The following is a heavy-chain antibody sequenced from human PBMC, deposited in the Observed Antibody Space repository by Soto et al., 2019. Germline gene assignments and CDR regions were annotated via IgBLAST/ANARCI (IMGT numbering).Heavy chain of an antibody. Sequence: QITLKESGPTLVKPTQTLTLTCTFSGFSLRTNTVGVAWIRQPPGKALEWLALIYWDDDKRYSPSQKSRLTITKDTSKNQVVLTMTNMDPVDTATYYCAHRHCRPYFHYRGQGTLVTVSS. CDR3: AHRHCRPYFHY. V-gene: IGHV2-5*02. CDR1: GFSLRTNTVG. CDR2: IYWDDDK. J-gene: IGHJ4*02.